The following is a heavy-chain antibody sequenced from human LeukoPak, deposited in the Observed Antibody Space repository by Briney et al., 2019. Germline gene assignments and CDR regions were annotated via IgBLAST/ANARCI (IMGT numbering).Heavy chain of an antibody. D-gene: IGHD3-3*01. CDR3: ARDGPPPNYDFWSGARNYMDV. Sequence: ASVKVSCKASGYTFTSYYMHWVRQAPGQGLEWMGIINPSGGSTSYAQKFQGRVTMTRDTSTSTVYMELSSLRSEDTAVYYCARDGPPPNYDFWSGARNYMDVWGKGTTVTVSS. V-gene: IGHV1-46*01. J-gene: IGHJ6*03. CDR1: GYTFTSYY. CDR2: INPSGGST.